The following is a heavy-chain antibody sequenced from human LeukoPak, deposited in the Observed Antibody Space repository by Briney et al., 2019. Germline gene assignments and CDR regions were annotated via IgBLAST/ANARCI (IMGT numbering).Heavy chain of an antibody. V-gene: IGHV3-30*04. CDR2: ISYDGSNK. CDR1: GFTFSSYA. CDR3: ARVGLGYSSSWFLGFDY. D-gene: IGHD6-13*01. Sequence: PGGSLRLSCAASGFTFSSYAMHWVRQAPGKGLEWVAVISYDGSNKYYADSVKGRFTISRDNSKNTLYLQMNSLRAEDTAVYYCARVGLGYSSSWFLGFDYWGQGTLVTVSS. J-gene: IGHJ4*02.